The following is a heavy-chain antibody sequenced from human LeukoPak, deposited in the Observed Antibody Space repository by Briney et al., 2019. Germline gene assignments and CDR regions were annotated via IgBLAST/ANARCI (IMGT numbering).Heavy chain of an antibody. CDR2: IYYSGST. CDR1: GGSISSYY. J-gene: IGHJ4*02. V-gene: IGHV4-59*01. CDR3: ARGTGYSGYEGCDY. Sequence: SETLSLTCTVSGGSISSYYWSWIRQPPGKGLEWIGYIYYSGSTNYNPSLKSRVTISVDTSKNQFSLKLSSVTAAGTAVYYCARGTGYSGYEGCDYWGQGTLVTVSS. D-gene: IGHD5-12*01.